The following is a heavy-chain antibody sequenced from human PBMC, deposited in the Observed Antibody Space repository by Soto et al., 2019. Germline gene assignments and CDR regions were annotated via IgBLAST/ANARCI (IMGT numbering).Heavy chain of an antibody. CDR2: INPSGGST. D-gene: IGHD2-21*02. J-gene: IGHJ6*02. Sequence: GXSVKVSCNASGYPFTSYYMHWGRQAPGQGLEWMGIINPSGGSTSYAQKFQGRVTMTRDTSTSTVYMELSSLRSEDTAVYYCAREDTMASYCGGDCYTDPTRYYGMDVWGQGTTVTVSS. V-gene: IGHV1-46*01. CDR3: AREDTMASYCGGDCYTDPTRYYGMDV. CDR1: GYPFTSYY.